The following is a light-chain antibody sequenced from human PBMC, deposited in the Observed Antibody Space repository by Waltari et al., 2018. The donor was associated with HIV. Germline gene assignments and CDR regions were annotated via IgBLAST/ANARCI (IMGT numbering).Light chain of an antibody. CDR2: QDT. CDR1: ELGAKY. CDR3: QAWDSKTAYV. V-gene: IGLV3-1*01. J-gene: IGLJ1*01. Sequence: SYDLTEPRSVSVSPGQSATIPCSGDELGAKYACWYQQTPGQSPILVIYQDTKRSSGIPERFSGSISGNTATLTISGTQAMDEADYYCQAWDSKTAYVFGTRTKVTVL.